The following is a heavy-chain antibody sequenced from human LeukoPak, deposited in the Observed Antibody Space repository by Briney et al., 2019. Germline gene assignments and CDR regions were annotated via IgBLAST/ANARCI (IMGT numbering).Heavy chain of an antibody. CDR3: ARDDYGGLSGLDY. Sequence: SETLSLTCTVSGGSISSGDYYWSWIRQPPGKGLEWIGYIYYCGSTYYNPSLKSRVTISVDTSKNQFSLKLSSVTAADTAVYYCARDDYGGLSGLDYWGQGTLVTVSS. CDR1: GGSISSGDYY. V-gene: IGHV4-30-4*01. CDR2: IYYCGST. J-gene: IGHJ4*02. D-gene: IGHD4-23*01.